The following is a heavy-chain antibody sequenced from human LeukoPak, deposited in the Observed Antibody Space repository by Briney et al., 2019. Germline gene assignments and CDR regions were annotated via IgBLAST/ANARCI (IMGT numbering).Heavy chain of an antibody. CDR3: ARVVYCSGGSCYENFDY. V-gene: IGHV4-39*07. CDR2: IYYSGST. Sequence: SETLSLTCTVSGGSISSSSYYWGWIHQPPGKGLEWIGSIYYSGSTYYNPSLKSRVTISVDTSKNQFSLKLSSVTAADTAVYYCARVVYCSGGSCYENFDYWGQGTLVTVSS. D-gene: IGHD2-15*01. J-gene: IGHJ4*02. CDR1: GGSISSSSYY.